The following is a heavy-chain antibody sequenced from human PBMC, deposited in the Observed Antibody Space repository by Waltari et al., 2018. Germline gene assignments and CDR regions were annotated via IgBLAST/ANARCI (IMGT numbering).Heavy chain of an antibody. V-gene: IGHV3-48*01. J-gene: IGHJ3*02. CDR2: ISSSTTT. Sequence: EVQMVESGGGMVQPGESLRLSCAASGFTFSTANMNWVRQAPGKGLGLVSYISSSTTTYYADYVKGRFTISRDNAKNSLYLQMNSLRAEDTALYYCARGRDGYIQDVFDIWGQGTMVSVSS. CDR1: GFTFSTAN. CDR3: ARGRDGYIQDVFDI. D-gene: IGHD5-12*01.